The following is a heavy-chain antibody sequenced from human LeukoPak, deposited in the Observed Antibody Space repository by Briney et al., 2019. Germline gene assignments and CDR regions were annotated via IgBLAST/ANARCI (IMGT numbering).Heavy chain of an antibody. CDR3: ACYANDYGDERHWYFDL. D-gene: IGHD4-17*01. CDR2: IYYSGST. V-gene: IGHV4-39*01. Sequence: PSETLSLTCTVSGGSISSSSYYWGWIRQPPGKGLEWIGSIYYSGSTYYNPSLKSRVTISVDTSKNQFSLKLSSVTAADTAVYYCACYANDYGDERHWYFDLWGRGTLVTVSS. CDR1: GGSISSSSYY. J-gene: IGHJ2*01.